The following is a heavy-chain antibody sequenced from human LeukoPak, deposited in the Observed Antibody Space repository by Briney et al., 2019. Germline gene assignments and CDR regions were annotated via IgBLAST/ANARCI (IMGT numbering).Heavy chain of an antibody. V-gene: IGHV1-2*02. D-gene: IGHD3-22*01. CDR1: GYTFTGYY. Sequence: GASLKVSCKASGYTFTGYYIHWVRQAPGQGLELMGWINPDSGGTKYVQKFQGRVTITRDTSISTAYMELSSLRSDDTAVYYCAREPDDIITNLLPHDAFDIWGQGTMVTVS. CDR3: AREPDDIITNLLPHDAFDI. J-gene: IGHJ3*02. CDR2: INPDSGGT.